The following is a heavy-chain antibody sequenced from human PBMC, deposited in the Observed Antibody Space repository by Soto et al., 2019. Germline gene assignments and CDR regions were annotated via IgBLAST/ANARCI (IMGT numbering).Heavy chain of an antibody. CDR1: GGSISSGGYS. D-gene: IGHD2-8*02. CDR3: ARDKITGLFDY. CDR2: INHSGST. Sequence: SETLSLTCTVAGGSISSGGYSWSWNRQPPGTGLEWIGEINHSGSTNYNPSLKSRVTISVDTSKNQFSLKLTSVTAADTAVYYCARDKITGLFDYWGQGTLVTVSS. J-gene: IGHJ4*02. V-gene: IGHV4-39*07.